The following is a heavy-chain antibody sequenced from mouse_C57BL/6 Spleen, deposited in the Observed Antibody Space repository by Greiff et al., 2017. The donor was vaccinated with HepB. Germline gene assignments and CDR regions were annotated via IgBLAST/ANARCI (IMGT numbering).Heavy chain of an antibody. CDR1: GFTFSSYT. J-gene: IGHJ2*01. Sequence: EVKLVESGGGLVKPGGSLKLSCAASGFTFSSYTMSWVRQSPEKRLEWVATISGGGGNTYYPDSVKGRFTIARDNAKNTLYLQMSSLRSEDTALYYCARGSVFDYWGQGTTLTVSS. CDR2: ISGGGGNT. CDR3: ARGSVFDY. V-gene: IGHV5-9*01.